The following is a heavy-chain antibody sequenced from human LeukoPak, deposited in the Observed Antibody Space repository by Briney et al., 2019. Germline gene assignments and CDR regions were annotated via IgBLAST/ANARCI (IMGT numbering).Heavy chain of an antibody. J-gene: IGHJ2*01. CDR3: ARVTFFYYYFDL. CDR1: GFTFRSYW. Sequence: GGSLRLSCAASGFTFRSYWMSWVRQAPGKGLEWVANIKQDGNEKYYVGSVRGRFTISRDNTKDSLSLQMDGLRVEDTAVYYCARVTFFYYYFDLWGRGTLVTVSS. CDR2: IKQDGNEK. V-gene: IGHV3-7*01.